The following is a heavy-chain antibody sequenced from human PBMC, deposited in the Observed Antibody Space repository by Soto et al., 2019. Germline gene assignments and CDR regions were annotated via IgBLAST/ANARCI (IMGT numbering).Heavy chain of an antibody. V-gene: IGHV4-4*02. Sequence: QVQLQESGPGLVKPSGTLSLTCAVSGGSISSSNWWSWVRQPPGKGLEWIGEIYHSGSTNYNPSLKLRVTISVDKSKNQFSLKLSSVTAADTAVYYCAGRLGTTIAAAGRSDYWGQGTLVTVSS. CDR2: IYHSGST. D-gene: IGHD6-13*01. J-gene: IGHJ4*02. CDR1: GGSISSSNW. CDR3: AGRLGTTIAAAGRSDY.